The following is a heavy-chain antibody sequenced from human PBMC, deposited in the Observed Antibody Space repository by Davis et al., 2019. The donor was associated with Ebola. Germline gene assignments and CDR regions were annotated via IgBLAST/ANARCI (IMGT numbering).Heavy chain of an antibody. CDR3: AREGREASGMDV. D-gene: IGHD1-26*01. CDR2: IKQRGSEI. J-gene: IGHJ6*02. CDR1: GFTFGDYA. Sequence: GESLKISCTASGFTFGDYAMSWFRQAPGKGLEWVANIKQRGSEINYVDSVKGRFTISRDNAKNSLYLQMNSLRGEDTAVYYCAREGREASGMDVWGQGTTVTVSS. V-gene: IGHV3-7*01.